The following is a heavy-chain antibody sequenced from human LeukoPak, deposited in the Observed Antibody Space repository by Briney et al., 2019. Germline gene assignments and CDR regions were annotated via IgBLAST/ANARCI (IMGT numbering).Heavy chain of an antibody. V-gene: IGHV4-34*01. CDR2: INHSGST. CDR1: GGSFSGYY. J-gene: IGHJ4*02. CDR3: AKDPAIVVVYYFDY. Sequence: SETLSLTCAVYGGSFSGYYWSWIRQPPGKGLEWIGEINHSGSTNYNPSLKSRVIISVDTSKNQFSLKLSSVTAADTAVYYCAKDPAIVVVYYFDYWGQGTLVTVSS. D-gene: IGHD3-22*01.